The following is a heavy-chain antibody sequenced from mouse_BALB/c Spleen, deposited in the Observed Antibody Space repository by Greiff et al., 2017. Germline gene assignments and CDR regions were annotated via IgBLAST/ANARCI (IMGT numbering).Heavy chain of an antibody. V-gene: IGHV3-2*02. Sequence: EVKLVESGPGLVKPSQSLSLTCTVTGYSITSDYAWNWIRQFPGNKLEWMGYISYSGSTSYNPSLKSRISITRDTSKNQFFLQLNSVTTEDTATYYCARDYGGGYFDYWGQGTTLTVSS. CDR3: ARDYGGGYFDY. J-gene: IGHJ2*01. CDR1: GYSITSDYA. CDR2: ISYSGST. D-gene: IGHD1-1*01.